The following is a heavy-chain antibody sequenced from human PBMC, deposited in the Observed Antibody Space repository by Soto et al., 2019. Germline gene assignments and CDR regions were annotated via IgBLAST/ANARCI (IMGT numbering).Heavy chain of an antibody. Sequence: QMQMQESGPRLVKPSETLSLTCTVSGASITDSYWSWIRQPPEKGLEWIGYIYFSGIANYNPSLKSRATISRDTSKNEFSLKLTSVTAADTAIYYCARGDSDLAVSEAAYWGQGTLVTASS. V-gene: IGHV4-59*01. J-gene: IGHJ1*01. CDR3: ARGDSDLAVSEAAY. CDR2: IYFSGIA. D-gene: IGHD2-15*01. CDR1: GASITDSY.